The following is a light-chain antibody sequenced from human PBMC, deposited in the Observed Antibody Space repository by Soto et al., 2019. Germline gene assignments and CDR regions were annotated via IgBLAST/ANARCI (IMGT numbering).Light chain of an antibody. CDR1: QSVSSSY. J-gene: IGKJ2*01. Sequence: EIVLTQSPGILSLSPGERATLSCRASQSVSSSYLAWYQQTPGQAPRLRIYGASNRATGIPDRFSASGSKTNFTLTISRLEPEEFEVDYCKQYGSSSPYTCGQGTKLEIK. CDR2: GAS. CDR3: KQYGSSSPYT. V-gene: IGKV3-20*01.